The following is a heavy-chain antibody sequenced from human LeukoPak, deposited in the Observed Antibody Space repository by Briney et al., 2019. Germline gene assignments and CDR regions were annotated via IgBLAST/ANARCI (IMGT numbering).Heavy chain of an antibody. J-gene: IGHJ4*02. CDR3: AKEGQNSYGFIPPKY. Sequence: GGSLRLSCAASGFTFSSSGMSWVRQAPGKGLEWVSTISASGDNTYYADSVKGRFTISRDNSKKKLYLQMNSLRAEDTAVYYCAKEGQNSYGFIPPKYWGQGTLVTVSS. V-gene: IGHV3-23*01. CDR2: ISASGDNT. CDR1: GFTFSSSG. D-gene: IGHD5-18*01.